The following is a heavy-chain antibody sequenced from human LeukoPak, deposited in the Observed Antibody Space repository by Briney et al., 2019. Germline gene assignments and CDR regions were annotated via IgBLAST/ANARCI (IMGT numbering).Heavy chain of an antibody. CDR2: MSGVGGTT. V-gene: IGHV3-23*01. CDR1: GFTFSSYA. Sequence: GGSLRLSCAASGFTFSSYAMHWVRQAPGKGLEWVSAMSGVGGTTYYAASVRGRFTISRDNSKNILSLQMSSLRVEDTAVYYCAKGSQWLLRGGAYFDSWGQGTPVSVSS. CDR3: AKGSQWLLRGGAYFDS. J-gene: IGHJ4*02. D-gene: IGHD6-19*01.